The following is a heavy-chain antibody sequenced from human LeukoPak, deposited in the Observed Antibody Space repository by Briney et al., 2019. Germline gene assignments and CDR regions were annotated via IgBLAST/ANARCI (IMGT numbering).Heavy chain of an antibody. V-gene: IGHV4-4*02. D-gene: IGHD6-13*01. CDR2: IYHSGST. Sequence: SGTLSLTCAVSGGTITSSNWWNWVRQPPGKGLEWMGEIYHSGSTNYNPSLKSRVIMSVDKSKNQFSLKLSSVTAADTAVYYCARADYSSSWYEVDYWGQGTLVTVSS. J-gene: IGHJ4*02. CDR3: ARADYSSSWYEVDY. CDR1: GGTITSSNW.